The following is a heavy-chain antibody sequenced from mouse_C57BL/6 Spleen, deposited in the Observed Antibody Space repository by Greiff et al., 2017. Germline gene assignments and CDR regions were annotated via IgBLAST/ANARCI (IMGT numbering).Heavy chain of an antibody. CDR1: GFTFTDYY. CDR2: IRHKANGYTT. CDR3: ARYRLFYAMDY. J-gene: IGHJ4*01. Sequence: EVHLVESGGGLVQPGGSLSLSCAASGFTFTDYYMSWVRQPPGQALEWLGFIRHKANGYTTEYSASVKGRFTISRDPSQSILYLQMNALGAEDSATYYCARYRLFYAMDYWGQGTSVTVSS. V-gene: IGHV7-3*01.